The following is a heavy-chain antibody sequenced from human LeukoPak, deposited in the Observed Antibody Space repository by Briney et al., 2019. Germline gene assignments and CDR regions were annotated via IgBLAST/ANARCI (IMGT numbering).Heavy chain of an antibody. CDR2: INPNSGGT. CDR1: GYTFTGYY. CDR3: AVGGYGGYDSPPYYFDY. J-gene: IGHJ4*02. Sequence: ASVKVSCKASGYTFTGYYMHWVRQAPGQGLEWMGWINPNSGGTNYAQKFQGRVTMTRDTSISTAYMELSRLRSDDTAVYYCAVGGYGGYDSPPYYFDYWGKGTLVTVSS. V-gene: IGHV1-2*02. D-gene: IGHD5-12*01.